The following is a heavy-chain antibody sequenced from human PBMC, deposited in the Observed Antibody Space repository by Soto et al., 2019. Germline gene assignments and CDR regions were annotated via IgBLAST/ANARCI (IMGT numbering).Heavy chain of an antibody. CDR1: GGSFSGYY. CDR2: INHSGST. D-gene: IGHD3-9*01. V-gene: IGHV4-34*01. J-gene: IGHJ6*02. Sequence: XGTLSLTCAVYGGSFSGYYWSGIRQPPGKGLEWIGEINHSGSTNYNPSLKSRVTISVDTSKNQFSLKLSSVTAADTAVYYCVARARMNYDILTGYFGTHYYYGMDVWGQGTTVTVSS. CDR3: VARARMNYDILTGYFGTHYYYGMDV.